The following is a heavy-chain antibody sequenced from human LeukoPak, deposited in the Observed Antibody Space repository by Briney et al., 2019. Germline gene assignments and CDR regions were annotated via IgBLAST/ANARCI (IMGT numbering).Heavy chain of an antibody. J-gene: IGHJ6*03. CDR2: ISWNSCSI. CDR1: GFTSEDYA. D-gene: IGHD6-13*01. CDR3: AKDKAAGPTYYMDV. Sequence: GRSLRLSCAASGFTSEDYAMHWGRQAPGKGVEWCSGISWNSCSIGYADSVKGRFTISRDNAKNSLYLQMNSLRAEDTALYYCAKDKAAGPTYYMDVWGKGTTVTVSS. V-gene: IGHV3-9*02.